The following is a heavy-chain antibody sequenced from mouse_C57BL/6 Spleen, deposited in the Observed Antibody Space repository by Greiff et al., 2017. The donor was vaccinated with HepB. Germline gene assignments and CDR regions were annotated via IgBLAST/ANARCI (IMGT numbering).Heavy chain of an antibody. V-gene: IGHV3-6*01. J-gene: IGHJ3*01. CDR2: ISYDGSN. CDR3: ATETGTSFAY. CDR1: GYSITSGYY. D-gene: IGHD4-1*01. Sequence: ESGPGLVKPSQSLSLTCSVTGYSITSGYYWNWIRQFPGNKLEWMGYISYDGSNNYNPSLKNRISITRDKSKNQFFLKLNSVTTEDTATYYCATETGTSFAYWGQGTLVTVSA.